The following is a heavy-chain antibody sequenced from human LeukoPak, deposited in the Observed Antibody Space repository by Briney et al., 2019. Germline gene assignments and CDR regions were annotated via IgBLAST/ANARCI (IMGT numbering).Heavy chain of an antibody. D-gene: IGHD4-17*01. Sequence: GGSLRLSCAASGFTFSSYAMHWVRQAPGKGLEWVAVISYDGSNKYYADSVKGRFTISRDNSKNTLYLQMNSLRAEDTAVYYCARAFNGDSDAFDIWGQGTMVTVSS. J-gene: IGHJ3*02. V-gene: IGHV3-30-3*01. CDR2: ISYDGSNK. CDR3: ARAFNGDSDAFDI. CDR1: GFTFSSYA.